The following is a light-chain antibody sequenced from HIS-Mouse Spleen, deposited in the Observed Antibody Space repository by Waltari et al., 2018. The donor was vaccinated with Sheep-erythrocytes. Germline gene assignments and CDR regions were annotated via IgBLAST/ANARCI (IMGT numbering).Light chain of an antibody. CDR2: SNN. V-gene: IGLV1-44*01. Sequence: QSVLTPPPSASGTPGQRVTISCSGSSSNIGSTTVTWYQQLPGTAPKLLIYSNNQRPSGVPDRFSGSKSGTSASLAISGLQSEDEADYYCAAWDDSLNGWVFGGGTKLTVL. J-gene: IGLJ3*02. CDR1: SSNIGSTT. CDR3: AAWDDSLNGWV.